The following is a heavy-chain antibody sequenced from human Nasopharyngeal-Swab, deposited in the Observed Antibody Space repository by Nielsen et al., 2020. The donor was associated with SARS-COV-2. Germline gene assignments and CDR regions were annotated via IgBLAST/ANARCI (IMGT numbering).Heavy chain of an antibody. V-gene: IGHV4-59*01. CDR2: IYYSGST. J-gene: IGHJ4*02. D-gene: IGHD4-11*01. CDR3: ASYSNFYRDY. Sequence: WVRQPPGKGLEWIGYIYYSGSTNYNPSLKSRVTISVDTSKNQFSLKLSSVTDADTAVYYCASYSNFYRDYWGQGALVTGLL.